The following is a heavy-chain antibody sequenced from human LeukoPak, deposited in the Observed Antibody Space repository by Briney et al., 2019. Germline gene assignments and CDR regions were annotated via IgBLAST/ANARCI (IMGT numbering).Heavy chain of an antibody. CDR1: GFTSCSDA. D-gene: IGHD3-10*01. V-gene: IGHV3-23*01. Sequence: GGSLRLSCAPSGFTSCSDAMSWVPDAPGKGVEWVSAICGSGGSTYYADSVKGRFTISRDNSKNTLYLQMNSLRAEDTAVYYCAKDPAGSGNPYYFDYWGQGTLVTVSS. J-gene: IGHJ4*02. CDR3: AKDPAGSGNPYYFDY. CDR2: ICGSGGST.